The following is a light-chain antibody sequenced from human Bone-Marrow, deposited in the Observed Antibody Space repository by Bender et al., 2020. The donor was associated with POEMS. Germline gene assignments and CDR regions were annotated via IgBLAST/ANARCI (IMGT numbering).Light chain of an antibody. CDR1: SSDVSAYDF. V-gene: IGLV2-8*01. Sequence: TGTSSDVSAYDFVSWYPQYPGTVPKLIIYQVNKRPLGVPDRFSGSKSGNTASLTVSGLQADDEAHYYCTSYAGGNMMVFGGGTQLTVL. CDR3: TSYAGGNMMV. J-gene: IGLJ3*02. CDR2: QVN.